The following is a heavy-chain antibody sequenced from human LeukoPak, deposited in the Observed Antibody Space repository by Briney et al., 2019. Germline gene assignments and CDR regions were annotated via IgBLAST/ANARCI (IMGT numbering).Heavy chain of an antibody. CDR3: TRLSSSSGWYPSGY. Sequence: GASVKVSCKASGYTFTAYYMHWVRQAPGQGLEWMGWINPNSGGTKYAQKFQDRVTMTRDTSISTAYMELSRLRSDDTAVYYCTRLSSSSGWYPSGYWGQGTLVSVFS. CDR1: GYTFTAYY. J-gene: IGHJ4*02. V-gene: IGHV1-2*02. D-gene: IGHD6-19*01. CDR2: INPNSGGT.